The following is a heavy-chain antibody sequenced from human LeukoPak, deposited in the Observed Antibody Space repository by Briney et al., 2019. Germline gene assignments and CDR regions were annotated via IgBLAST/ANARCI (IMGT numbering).Heavy chain of an antibody. V-gene: IGHV5-51*01. CDR1: GYSFSDYW. D-gene: IGHD1-26*01. CDR2: IYPDDSDT. Sequence: GESLKISCKGSGYSFSDYWIGWVRQMPGKGLEWMGIIYPDDSDTRYSPSFQGQVSISVDKSISTAYLQWSSLKASDTAMYFCARLRRVGPTFGIGYFDFWGQGTLVIVSS. J-gene: IGHJ4*02. CDR3: ARLRRVGPTFGIGYFDF.